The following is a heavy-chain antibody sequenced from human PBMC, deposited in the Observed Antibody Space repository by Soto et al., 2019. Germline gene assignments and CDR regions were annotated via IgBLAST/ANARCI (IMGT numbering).Heavy chain of an antibody. CDR3: ARGIAPHPYSSSWFDNWFDP. J-gene: IGHJ5*02. D-gene: IGHD6-13*01. CDR1: GYTFTSYA. Sequence: GASVKVSCKASGYTFTSYAMNWVRQAPGQGLEWMGWINTNTGNPTYAQGFTGRFVFSLDTSVSTAYPQICSLKAEDTAVYYCARGIAPHPYSSSWFDNWFDPWGQGTLVTVSS. V-gene: IGHV7-4-1*01. CDR2: INTNTGNP.